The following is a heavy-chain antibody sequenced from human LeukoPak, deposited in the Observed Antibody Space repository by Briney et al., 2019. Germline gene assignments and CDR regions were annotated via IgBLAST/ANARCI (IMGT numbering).Heavy chain of an antibody. Sequence: PGESLKISCKGSGYSFTDYWIGWVRQMPGKGLEWMGITYPGDSDRRYSPSFQGQVTISADKSINTAYLQWSSLKASDTAMYYCARDCSGDRCLDYWGQGTLVTVSS. V-gene: IGHV5-51*01. D-gene: IGHD2-15*01. CDR3: ARDCSGDRCLDY. CDR1: GYSFTDYW. CDR2: TYPGDSDR. J-gene: IGHJ4*02.